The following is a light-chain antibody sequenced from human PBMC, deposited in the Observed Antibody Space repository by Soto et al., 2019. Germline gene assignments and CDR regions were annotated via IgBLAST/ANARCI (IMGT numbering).Light chain of an antibody. V-gene: IGLV2-23*01. Sequence: VLTQPASGSGSPGQSSSISCTGTSSDVGSYNLVSWYQQHPGKAPKLMIYEGSKRPSGVSNRFSGSKSGNTASLTISGLQAEDEADYYCCSYAGSSFYVFGTGTKVTVL. CDR1: SSDVGSYNL. CDR2: EGS. J-gene: IGLJ1*01. CDR3: CSYAGSSFYV.